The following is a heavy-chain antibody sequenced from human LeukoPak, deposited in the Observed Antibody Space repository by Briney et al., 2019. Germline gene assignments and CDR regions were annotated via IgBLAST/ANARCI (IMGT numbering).Heavy chain of an antibody. CDR2: IYPGDSDT. V-gene: IGHV5-51*01. Sequence: PGESLKISCKGSGYRFTNYWIGWVRQTPGKGLELMGSIYPGDSDTRYSPSFQGQVTISADKSITTAYLHWSSLKASDTAIYYCARQGVYYSDSSAFYYWGQGTLVTVSS. D-gene: IGHD3-22*01. CDR3: ARQGVYYSDSSAFYY. J-gene: IGHJ4*02. CDR1: GYRFTNYW.